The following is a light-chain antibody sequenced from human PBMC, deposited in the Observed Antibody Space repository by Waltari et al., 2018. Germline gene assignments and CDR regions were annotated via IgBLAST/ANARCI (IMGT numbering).Light chain of an antibody. CDR1: SSNLGNQY. J-gene: IGLJ2*01. Sequence: QSVLTQPSPVSAAPGQKVTISCSGGSSNLGNQYVSWYQRFPGTAPKLLIYEHNERPSGVPDRFSGSTSGKSASLGITGLQTGDEADYYCETWDGSLSAVIFGGGTKLTVL. V-gene: IGLV1-51*01. CDR2: EHN. CDR3: ETWDGSLSAVI.